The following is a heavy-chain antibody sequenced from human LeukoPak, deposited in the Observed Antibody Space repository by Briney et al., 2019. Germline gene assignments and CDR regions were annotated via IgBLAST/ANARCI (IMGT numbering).Heavy chain of an antibody. J-gene: IGHJ5*02. D-gene: IGHD6-19*01. V-gene: IGHV1-69*05. CDR2: IIPIFGTA. CDR1: GGTFSSYA. Sequence: SVKVSCKASGGTFSSYAISWVRQAPGQGLEWMGGIIPIFGTANYAQKFQGRVTITTDESTSTAYMELSSLRSEDTAVYYCAKSSGWYNWFDPWGQGTLVTVSS. CDR3: AKSSGWYNWFDP.